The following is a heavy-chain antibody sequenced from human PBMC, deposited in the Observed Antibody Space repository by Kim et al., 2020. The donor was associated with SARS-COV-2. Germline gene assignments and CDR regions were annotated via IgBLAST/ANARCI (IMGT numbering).Heavy chain of an antibody. CDR1: GFTFSSYA. CDR3: AKVDYYDSFGFEDGFDP. Sequence: GGSLRLSCAASGFTFSSYAMSWVRQAPGKGLKWVSTISGSGGTTYYADSVKGRFTISRDNSKKTLYLQMNSLRAEDTAVYYCAKVDYYDSFGFEDGFDPWGQGTLVTVSP. D-gene: IGHD3-22*01. V-gene: IGHV3-23*01. J-gene: IGHJ5*02. CDR2: ISGSGGTT.